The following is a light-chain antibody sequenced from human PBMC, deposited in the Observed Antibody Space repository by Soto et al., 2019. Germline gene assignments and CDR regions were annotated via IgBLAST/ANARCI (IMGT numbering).Light chain of an antibody. J-gene: IGKJ4*01. CDR2: GAS. Sequence: EIVLTQSPGTLSLSPGERATLSCRASQSVSSSYLAWYQQKPGQAPRLLIYGASSRATGIPDRFSGSGAGTDFSLTISSLEHEDFAVYYCQQYGRTFGGGAKVEIK. CDR3: QQYGRT. V-gene: IGKV3-20*01. CDR1: QSVSSSY.